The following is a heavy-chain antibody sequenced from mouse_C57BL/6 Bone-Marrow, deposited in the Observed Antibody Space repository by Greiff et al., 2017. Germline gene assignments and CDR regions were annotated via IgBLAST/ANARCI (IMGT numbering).Heavy chain of an antibody. CDR2: INPSSGYT. D-gene: IGHD2-3*01. V-gene: IGHV1-7*01. Sequence: QVQLQQSGAELAKPGASVQLSCKASGYTFTSYWMHWVKQRPGQGLAWIGYINPSSGYTKYNQKFKDKATLTADKSSSTAYMQLSSLTYEDSAVYYCARVGDGYLPWGDYWGQGTSVTVSS. CDR3: ARVGDGYLPWGDY. CDR1: GYTFTSYW. J-gene: IGHJ4*01.